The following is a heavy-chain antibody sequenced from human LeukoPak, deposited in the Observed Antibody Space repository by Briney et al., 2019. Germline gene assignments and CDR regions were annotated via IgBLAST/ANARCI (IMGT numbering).Heavy chain of an antibody. J-gene: IGHJ4*02. CDR1: GFTFSDYS. D-gene: IGHD2-15*01. Sequence: LRLSCAASGFTFSDYSMNWVRQAPGKGLEWVGYIYYSGSTYYNPSLKSRVTISVDTSKNQFSLKLSSVTAADTAVYYCARQNCSGGSCYSYFDYWGQGTLVTVSS. V-gene: IGHV4-30-4*01. CDR2: IYYSGST. CDR3: ARQNCSGGSCYSYFDY.